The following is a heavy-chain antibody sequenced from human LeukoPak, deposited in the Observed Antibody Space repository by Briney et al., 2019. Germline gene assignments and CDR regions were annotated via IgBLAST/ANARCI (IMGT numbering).Heavy chain of an antibody. V-gene: IGHV4-59*01. CDR2: IYYSGST. CDR3: ARGPHDSHFDY. Sequence: PSETLSLTCTVSGGSISSYYWSWIRQPPGKGLEWIGYIYYSGSTNYNPSLKSRVTISADTSQNQFSLKLSSVTAADTAVYYCARGPHDSHFDYWGQGTLVTVSS. CDR1: GGSISSYY. J-gene: IGHJ4*02. D-gene: IGHD3-16*01.